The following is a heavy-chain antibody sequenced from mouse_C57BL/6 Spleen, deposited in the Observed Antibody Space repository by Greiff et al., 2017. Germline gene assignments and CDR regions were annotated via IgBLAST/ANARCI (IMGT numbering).Heavy chain of an antibody. CDR1: GFTFSSYA. CDR2: ISDGGSYT. Sequence: EVKLVESGGGLVKPGGSLKLSCAASGFTFSSYAMSWVRQTPEKRLEWVATISDGGSYTNYPDNVKGRFTISRDKAKNNLYLQMSHLKSEDTAMYYCARGSLYYFDYWGQGTTLTVSS. J-gene: IGHJ2*01. V-gene: IGHV5-4*03. CDR3: ARGSLYYFDY.